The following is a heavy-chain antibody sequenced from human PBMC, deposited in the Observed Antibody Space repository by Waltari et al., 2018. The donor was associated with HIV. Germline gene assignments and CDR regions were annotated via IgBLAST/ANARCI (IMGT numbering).Heavy chain of an antibody. CDR3: ARRGFRFCSSTTCLDY. D-gene: IGHD2-2*01. Sequence: AGLLKPSETLSLTCAVYGGSFSDYYWTWIHQPPGKGLEWIGEINHSGSTNYKPPLKSRVTISVDTSKNQFSLKLSSVTAADTAVYYCARRGFRFCSSTTCLDYWGQGTLVTVSS. J-gene: IGHJ4*02. V-gene: IGHV4-34*01. CDR2: INHSGST. CDR1: GGSFSDYY.